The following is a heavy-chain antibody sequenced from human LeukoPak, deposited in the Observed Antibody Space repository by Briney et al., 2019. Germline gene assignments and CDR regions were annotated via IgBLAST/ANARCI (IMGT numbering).Heavy chain of an antibody. CDR2: IKSKTDGGAT. Sequence: GGSLRLSCAASGFTFSNAWMSWVRQAPGKGLEWVGRIKSKTDGGATDYAAPGKGRFTISREDSKNTLYVQMNSLNTEDTAVYYCTTDSTRGWNQYYFDYWGQGTLVTVS. CDR1: GFTFSNAW. J-gene: IGHJ4*02. CDR3: TTDSTRGWNQYYFDY. V-gene: IGHV3-15*01. D-gene: IGHD6-19*01.